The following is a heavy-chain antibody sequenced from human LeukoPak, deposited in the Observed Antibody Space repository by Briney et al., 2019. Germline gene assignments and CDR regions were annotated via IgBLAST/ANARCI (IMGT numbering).Heavy chain of an antibody. J-gene: IGHJ4*02. Sequence: PSETLSLTCSVSNGAVKNYSWTWIRQPPGQGLEWIGNFLYSGTTTYRASLDSRLIISVDNSKSTVSLRLFSVTAADTAVYYCATLVYSGSRYHFDTWGQGTLVTVSS. D-gene: IGHD1-26*01. CDR1: NGAVKNYS. V-gene: IGHV4-59*02. CDR2: FLYSGTT. CDR3: ATLVYSGSRYHFDT.